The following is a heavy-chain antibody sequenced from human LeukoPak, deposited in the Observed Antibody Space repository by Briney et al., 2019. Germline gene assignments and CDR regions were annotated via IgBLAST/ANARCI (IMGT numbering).Heavy chain of an antibody. Sequence: SETLSLTCTVSGGSISSSSYYWGWIRQPPGKGLEWIGEINHSGSTNYNPSLKSRVTISVDTSKNQFSLKLGSVTAADTAVYYCARLRGLYYFDYWGQGTLVTVSS. V-gene: IGHV4-39*07. CDR2: INHSGST. J-gene: IGHJ4*02. D-gene: IGHD4/OR15-4a*01. CDR1: GGSISSSSYY. CDR3: ARLRGLYYFDY.